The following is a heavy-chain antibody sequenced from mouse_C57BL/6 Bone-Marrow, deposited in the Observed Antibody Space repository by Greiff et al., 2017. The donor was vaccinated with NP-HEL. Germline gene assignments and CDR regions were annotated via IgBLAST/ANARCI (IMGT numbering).Heavy chain of an antibody. CDR1: GYTFTSYT. Sequence: QVQLQQSGAELARPGASVKMSCKASGYTFTSYTMHWVKQRPGQGLEWIGYINPSSGYTKYNQKFKDKATLTVDKPSSTAYMQLSSLTSEDSAVYYCARSGGGYYDYWGQGTTLTVSS. V-gene: IGHV1-4*01. CDR3: ARSGGGYYDY. J-gene: IGHJ2*01. D-gene: IGHD2-3*01. CDR2: INPSSGYT.